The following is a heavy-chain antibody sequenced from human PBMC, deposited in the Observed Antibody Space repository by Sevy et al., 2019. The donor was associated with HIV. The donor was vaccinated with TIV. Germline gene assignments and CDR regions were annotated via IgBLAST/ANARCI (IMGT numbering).Heavy chain of an antibody. CDR3: ASRIAAAGKNNPWDY. V-gene: IGHV4-30-4*01. D-gene: IGHD6-13*01. Sequence: SETLSLTCTVSGGSISSGDYYWSWIRQPPGKGLECIGYIYYSGSTYYNPSLKSRVTISVDTSKNQFSLMLSSVTAADTAVYYCASRIAAAGKNNPWDYWDQGTLVTVSS. CDR2: IYYSGST. CDR1: GGSISSGDYY. J-gene: IGHJ4*02.